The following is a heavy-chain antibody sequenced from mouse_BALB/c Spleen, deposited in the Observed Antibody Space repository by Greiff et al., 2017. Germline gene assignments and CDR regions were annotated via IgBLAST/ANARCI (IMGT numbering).Heavy chain of an antibody. V-gene: IGHV5-15*02. Sequence: EVQGVESGGGLVQPGGSRKLSCAASGFTFSDYGMAWVRQAPGKGPEWVAFISNLAYSIYYADTVTGRFTISRENAKNTLYLEMSSLRSEDTAMYYCARDLYGYYAMDYWGQGTSVTVSS. J-gene: IGHJ4*01. CDR1: GFTFSDYG. D-gene: IGHD1-2*01. CDR2: ISNLAYSI. CDR3: ARDLYGYYAMDY.